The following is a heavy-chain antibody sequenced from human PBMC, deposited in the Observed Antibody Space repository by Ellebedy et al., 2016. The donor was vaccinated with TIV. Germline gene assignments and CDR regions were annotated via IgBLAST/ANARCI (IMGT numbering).Heavy chain of an antibody. CDR3: ARDLDADSSGYYASLLYY. V-gene: IGHV1-2*04. Sequence: ASVKVSCXASGYTFTGYYMHWVRQAPGQGLEWMGWINPNSGGTNYAQKFQGWVTMTRDTSISTAYMELSRLRSDDTAVYYCARDLDADSSGYYASLLYYWGQGTLVIVSS. CDR1: GYTFTGYY. CDR2: INPNSGGT. J-gene: IGHJ4*02. D-gene: IGHD3-22*01.